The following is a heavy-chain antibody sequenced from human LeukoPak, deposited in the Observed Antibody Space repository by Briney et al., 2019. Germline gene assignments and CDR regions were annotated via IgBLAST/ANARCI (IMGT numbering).Heavy chain of an antibody. J-gene: IGHJ6*04. CDR3: ARAMNGVDV. CDR2: IDPGGST. CDR1: GFIVSSIY. Sequence: PGGSLRLSCAASGFIVSSIYMSWVRQAPGQGLQWVSVIDPGGSTFYADSVRGRFSISRDSSKNTLYLQMSSLRAEDTAVYYCARAMNGVDVWGKGTTVTVSS. V-gene: IGHV3-53*01.